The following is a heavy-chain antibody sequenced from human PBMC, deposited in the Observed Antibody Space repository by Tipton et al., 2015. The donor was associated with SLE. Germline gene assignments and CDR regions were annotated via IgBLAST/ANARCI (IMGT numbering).Heavy chain of an antibody. D-gene: IGHD3-3*01. Sequence: TLSLTCTVSGGSVSSHYWNWIRQTPGKGLEWIGYIHYNRDTNYHPSLKSRVTISVDTSKNQFSLKLSSVTAADTAVYYCARVKSIFGVVIIDYWGQGTLVTVSS. J-gene: IGHJ4*02. CDR1: GGSVSSHY. V-gene: IGHV4-59*08. CDR3: ARVKSIFGVVIIDY. CDR2: IHYNRDT.